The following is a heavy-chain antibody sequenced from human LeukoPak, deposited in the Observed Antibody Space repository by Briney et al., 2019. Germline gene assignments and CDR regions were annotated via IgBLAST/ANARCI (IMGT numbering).Heavy chain of an antibody. D-gene: IGHD6-13*01. CDR3: ARGQSSSSWYVWFDP. CDR1: GFTFSTYW. CDR2: INGDGSSL. Sequence: RAGGSLRLSCAASGFTFSTYWMHWVRQAPGKGLVYVSRINGDGSSLAYADSVEGRFTISRDNARNTLFLQMDSLGAEDTAVYYCARGQSSSSWYVWFDPWGQGTLVTVSS. V-gene: IGHV3-74*01. J-gene: IGHJ5*02.